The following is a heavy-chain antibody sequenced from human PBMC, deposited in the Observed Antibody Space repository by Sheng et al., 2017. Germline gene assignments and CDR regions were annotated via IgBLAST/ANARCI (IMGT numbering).Heavy chain of an antibody. J-gene: IGHJ4*02. Sequence: QVQLVQSGAEVKKPGSSVKVSCKASGGTFSSYAISWVRQAPGQGLEWMGGIIPIFGTANYAQKFQGRVTITTDESTSTAYMELSSLRSEDTAVYYCARGPSYCGGDCPRPFDYWGQGTLVTVSS. CDR1: GGTFSSYA. D-gene: IGHD2-21*01. CDR3: ARGPSYCGGDCPRPFDY. CDR2: IIPIFGTA. V-gene: IGHV1-69*05.